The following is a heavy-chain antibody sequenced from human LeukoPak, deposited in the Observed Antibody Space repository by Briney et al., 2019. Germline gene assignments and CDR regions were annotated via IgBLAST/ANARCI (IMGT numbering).Heavy chain of an antibody. V-gene: IGHV4-34*01. D-gene: IGHD3-9*01. CDR2: INHSGST. CDR3: ARGVEYYDILTGYYNTGVRRSRWFDP. J-gene: IGHJ5*02. Sequence: PSETLSPTCAVYGGSFSGYYWSWIRQPPGKGLEWIGEINHSGSTNYNPSLKSRVTISVDTSKNQFSLKLSSVTAADTAVYYRARGVEYYDILTGYYNTGVRRSRWFDPWGQGTLVTVSS. CDR1: GGSFSGYY.